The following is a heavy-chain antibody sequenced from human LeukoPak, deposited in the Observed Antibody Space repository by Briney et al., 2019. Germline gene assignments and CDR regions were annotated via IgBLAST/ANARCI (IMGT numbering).Heavy chain of an antibody. CDR2: IYYSGST. CDR3: ARDRRRGYPDAFDI. Sequence: SETLSLTCTVSGGSTSSYYWSWIRQPPGKGLEWIGYIYYSGSTNYNPSLKSRVTISVDTSKNQFSLKLSSVTAADTAVYYCARDRRRGYPDAFDIWGQGTMVTVSS. D-gene: IGHD1-1*01. V-gene: IGHV4-59*01. J-gene: IGHJ3*02. CDR1: GGSTSSYY.